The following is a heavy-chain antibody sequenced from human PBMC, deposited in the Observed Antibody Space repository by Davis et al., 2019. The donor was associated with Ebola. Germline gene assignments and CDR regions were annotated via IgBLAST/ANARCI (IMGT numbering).Heavy chain of an antibody. Sequence: PGGSLRLSCAASGFTFDDYAMHWVRQAPGKGLEWVSGISWNSGSIGYADSVKGRFTISRDNAKNSLYLQMNSLRAEDTAVYYCARDQNYCSSTSCYYYGMDVWGQGTTVTVSS. CDR2: ISWNSGSI. D-gene: IGHD2-2*01. CDR3: ARDQNYCSSTSCYYYGMDV. J-gene: IGHJ6*02. V-gene: IGHV3-9*01. CDR1: GFTFDDYA.